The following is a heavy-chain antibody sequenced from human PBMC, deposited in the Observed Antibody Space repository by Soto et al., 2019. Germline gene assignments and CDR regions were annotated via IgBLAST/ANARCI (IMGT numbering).Heavy chain of an antibody. CDR1: GYSFTDYY. V-gene: IGHV1-2*02. CDR2: ISPKSGSA. Sequence: ASVKVSCKASGYSFTDYYIHWVRQAPGQGLEWMGWISPKSGSANFAQSFQGRVSMTRDTSITTAYMELRSLRSDDTAVYYCARANCSGGSCYVFDYWGQGTLVTVSS. D-gene: IGHD2-15*01. J-gene: IGHJ4*02. CDR3: ARANCSGGSCYVFDY.